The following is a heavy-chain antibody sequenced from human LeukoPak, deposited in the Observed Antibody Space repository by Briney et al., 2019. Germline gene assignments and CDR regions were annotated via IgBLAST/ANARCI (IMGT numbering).Heavy chain of an antibody. CDR1: GGSISSYY. J-gene: IGHJ4*02. V-gene: IGHV4-39*01. Sequence: SETLSLTCTVSGGSISSYYWGWIRQPPGKGLEWIGSIYYSGSTYYKPSLKSRVTISVDTSKNQFSLKLSSVTAADTAVYYCASQFRPNVRFDYWGQGTLVTVSS. CDR3: ASQFRPNVRFDY. D-gene: IGHD1-1*01. CDR2: IYYSGST.